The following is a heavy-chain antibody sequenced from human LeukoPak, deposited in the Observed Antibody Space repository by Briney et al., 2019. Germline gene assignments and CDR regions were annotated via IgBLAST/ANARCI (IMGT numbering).Heavy chain of an antibody. Sequence: PGGSLRLSCAASGFTFSSYAMHWVRQAPGKGLEWVAVISYDGSNKYYADSVKGRFTISGDNSKNTLYLQMNSLRAGDTAVYYCARDNCSSTSCAHWYYYYGMDVWGKGTTVTVSS. CDR1: GFTFSSYA. D-gene: IGHD2-2*01. J-gene: IGHJ6*04. CDR2: ISYDGSNK. CDR3: ARDNCSSTSCAHWYYYYGMDV. V-gene: IGHV3-30*04.